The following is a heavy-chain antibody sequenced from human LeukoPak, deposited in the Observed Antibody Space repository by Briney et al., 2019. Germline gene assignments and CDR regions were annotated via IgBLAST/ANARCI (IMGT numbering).Heavy chain of an antibody. Sequence: SETLSLTCVVSGASISSYYWTWIRQPAGKGLEWIGRIYTSGSTTYNPSLKSRVTMSVDASKNQFSLNLTPVTAADTAVYYCVRDRGGFDPWGQGTLVTVSS. CDR1: GASISSYY. V-gene: IGHV4-4*07. D-gene: IGHD1-26*01. CDR3: VRDRGGFDP. CDR2: IYTSGST. J-gene: IGHJ5*02.